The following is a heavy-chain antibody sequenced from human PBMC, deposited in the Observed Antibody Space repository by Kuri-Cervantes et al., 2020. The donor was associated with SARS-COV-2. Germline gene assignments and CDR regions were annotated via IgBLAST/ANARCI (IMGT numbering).Heavy chain of an antibody. CDR1: GYSISSGYY. Sequence: GSLRLSCAVSGYSISSGYYWGWIRQPPGKGLEWIGSIYHSGSTYYNPSLKSRVTISVDTSKNQFSLKLSSVTAADTAVYYCARDGGLRFGRGYDYWGQGTLVTVSS. V-gene: IGHV4-38-2*02. D-gene: IGHD3-3*01. CDR2: IYHSGST. J-gene: IGHJ4*02. CDR3: ARDGGLRFGRGYDY.